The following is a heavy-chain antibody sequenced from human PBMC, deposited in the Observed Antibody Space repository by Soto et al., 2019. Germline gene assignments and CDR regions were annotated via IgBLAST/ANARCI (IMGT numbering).Heavy chain of an antibody. CDR3: ARARRLGYCSGGSGYPGY. Sequence: QVPLVESGGGVVQPGRSLRLSCAASGFTVSSYGMHWVRQAPGKGLEWVAVIWYDGSNKYYADSVKGRFTISRDNSKNTLYLKMNSLRAEDTAVYYCARARRLGYCSGGSGYPGYWGQGTLVTVSS. CDR2: IWYDGSNK. D-gene: IGHD2-15*01. V-gene: IGHV3-33*01. J-gene: IGHJ4*02. CDR1: GFTVSSYG.